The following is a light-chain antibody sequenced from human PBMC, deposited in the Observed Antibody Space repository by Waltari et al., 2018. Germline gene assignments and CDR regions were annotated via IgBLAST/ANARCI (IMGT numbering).Light chain of an antibody. Sequence: QSALTQPRSVSGSPGQSVTISCTGTSGDVGDYNYVSWYQEQPGKAPRLTFYHVRERPSGVPDRFSASKSGNTASLTISGLQAEDEGSYHCCSRAGSSVVFGGGTKLTVL. J-gene: IGLJ2*01. CDR2: HVR. V-gene: IGLV2-11*01. CDR3: CSRAGSSVV. CDR1: SGDVGDYNY.